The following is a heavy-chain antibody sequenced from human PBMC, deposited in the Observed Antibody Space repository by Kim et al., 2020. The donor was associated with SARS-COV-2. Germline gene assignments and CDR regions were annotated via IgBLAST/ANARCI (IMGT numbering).Heavy chain of an antibody. V-gene: IGHV1-24*01. Sequence: ASVKDSCKVSGYTLTELSMHWVRQAPGKGLEWMGGFDPEDGETIYAQKFQGRVTMTEDTSTDTAYMELSSLRSEDTAVYYCATSTTVTTSGWFDPWGQGTLVTVSS. J-gene: IGHJ5*02. CDR2: FDPEDGET. CDR1: GYTLTELS. CDR3: ATSTTVTTSGWFDP. D-gene: IGHD4-17*01.